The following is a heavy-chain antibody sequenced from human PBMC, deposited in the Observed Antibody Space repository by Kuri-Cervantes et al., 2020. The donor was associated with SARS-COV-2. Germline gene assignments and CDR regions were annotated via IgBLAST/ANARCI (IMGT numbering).Heavy chain of an antibody. CDR2: INHSGST. CDR3: ARGRRYSLPGGLDY. J-gene: IGHJ4*02. D-gene: IGHD3-9*01. V-gene: IGHV4-34*01. Sequence: GSLRLSCAVYGGSFSGYYWSWIRQPPGKGLEWIGEINHSGSTNYNPSLKSRVTISVDTSKNQFSLKLSSATAADTAVYYCARGRRYSLPGGLDYWGQGTLVTVSS. CDR1: GGSFSGYY.